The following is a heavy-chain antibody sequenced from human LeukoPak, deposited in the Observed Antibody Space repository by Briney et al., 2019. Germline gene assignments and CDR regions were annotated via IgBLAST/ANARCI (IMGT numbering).Heavy chain of an antibody. J-gene: IGHJ2*01. Sequence: KPSETLSLTCAVQGASLRGSYWSWIRQPPGKGLQRIGQIDHSGSTHSIPSLKSRVTISPDTSQSQVSLKVNSVTAADTAVYFCARGGNGWYFDLWGRGTLVTVSS. CDR1: GASLRGSY. D-gene: IGHD1-14*01. CDR3: ARGGNGWYFDL. V-gene: IGHV4-34*01. CDR2: IDHSGST.